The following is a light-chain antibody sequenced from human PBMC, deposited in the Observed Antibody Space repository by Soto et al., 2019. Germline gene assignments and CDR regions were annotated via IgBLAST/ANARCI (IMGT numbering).Light chain of an antibody. J-gene: IGKJ4*01. CDR1: QSVSSN. CDR3: QQYHDWPLT. V-gene: IGKV3D-15*01. Sequence: EIVMTQSPATLSVSPGERATLSCRASQSVSSNFAWYQQRPAQVPRLLIYDVSTRATGVPTRFSGSGSGTEFTLTISSLQSEDFAVYYCQQYHDWPLTFGGGTRVEIK. CDR2: DVS.